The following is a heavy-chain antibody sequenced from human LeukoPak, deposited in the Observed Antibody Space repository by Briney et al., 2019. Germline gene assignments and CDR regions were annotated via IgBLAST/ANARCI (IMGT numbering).Heavy chain of an antibody. D-gene: IGHD3-10*01. CDR2: ISSSSSTI. V-gene: IGHV3-48*04. CDR1: GFTFSSYS. Sequence: GGSLRLSCAASGFTFSSYSMNWVRQAPGKGLEWVSYISSSSSTIYYADSVKGRFTISRDNAKNSLYPQMNSLRAEDTAVYYCARDGSRGEAPWYYFDYWGQGSLVTVSS. J-gene: IGHJ4*02. CDR3: ARDGSRGEAPWYYFDY.